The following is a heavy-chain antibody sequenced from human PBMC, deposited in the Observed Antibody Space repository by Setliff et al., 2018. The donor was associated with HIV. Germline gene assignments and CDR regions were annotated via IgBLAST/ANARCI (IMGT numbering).Heavy chain of an antibody. V-gene: IGHV3-7*03. J-gene: IGHJ6*03. CDR2: INQEGTEK. Sequence: GGSLRLSCEVSGFSIATNWMTWVRQAPGKGLEWVANINQEGTEKYYVDSVKGRFTISRDNAQNSVHLQMNSLRAEDTAVYYCARDWNGSGRAMDVWGKGTAVTVSS. CDR3: ARDWNGSGRAMDV. CDR1: GFSIATNW. D-gene: IGHD3-10*01.